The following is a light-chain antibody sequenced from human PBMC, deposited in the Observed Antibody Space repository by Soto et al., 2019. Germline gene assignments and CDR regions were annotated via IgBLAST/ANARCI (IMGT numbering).Light chain of an antibody. CDR3: QQYGSSPGT. CDR2: GAS. CDR1: KSVSSSY. J-gene: IGKJ1*01. Sequence: EIVLTQSPGTLSLSPGERATLSCRASKSVSSSYLAWYQQKPSQAPRLLIYGASSRATGIPNRFSDSGSGTDFTLTISRLEPEDFAVYYCQQYGSSPGTFGQGTKVEIK. V-gene: IGKV3-20*01.